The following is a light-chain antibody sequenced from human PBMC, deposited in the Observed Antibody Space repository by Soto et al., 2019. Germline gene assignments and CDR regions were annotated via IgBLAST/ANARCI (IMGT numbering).Light chain of an antibody. J-gene: IGLJ3*02. CDR3: SSFTSINTWV. V-gene: IGLV2-14*01. Sequence: QSALTQPASVSGSPGQSITISCTGTSSDVGGYNYVSWYQQPPGKAPKLMIYEVSNRPSGVSNRFSGSKSGNTASLTISGLQAEDEADYYCSSFTSINTWVFGGGTKVTVL. CDR2: EVS. CDR1: SSDVGGYNY.